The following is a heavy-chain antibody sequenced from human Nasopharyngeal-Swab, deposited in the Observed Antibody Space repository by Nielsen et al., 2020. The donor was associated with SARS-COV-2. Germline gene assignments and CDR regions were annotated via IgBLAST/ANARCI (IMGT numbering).Heavy chain of an antibody. Sequence: ESLKISCAASGFTFSSYAMSWVRQAPGKGLEWVSAISGSGGSTYYADSVKGRFTISRDNSKNTLYLQMNSLRAEDTAVYYCAKVVSTVAHDYYYGMDVWGQGTTVTVSS. D-gene: IGHD4-23*01. V-gene: IGHV3-23*01. CDR3: AKVVSTVAHDYYYGMDV. CDR2: ISGSGGST. J-gene: IGHJ6*02. CDR1: GFTFSSYA.